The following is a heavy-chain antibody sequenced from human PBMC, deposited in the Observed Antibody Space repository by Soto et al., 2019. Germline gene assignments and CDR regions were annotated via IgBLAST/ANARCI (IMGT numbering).Heavy chain of an antibody. CDR2: IYYSGST. Sequence: QVQLQESGPGLVKPSETLSLTCTVSGGSISSYYWSWIRQPPGKGLEWIGYIYYSGSTNYNPSLTSRVTISVDTPMNKFSLKLTSVPAADTAVDYCARGWSRAAAAVGQINWFDPWGRGTLVTFS. CDR1: GGSISSYY. CDR3: ARGWSRAAAAVGQINWFDP. V-gene: IGHV4-59*01. J-gene: IGHJ5*02. D-gene: IGHD6-13*01.